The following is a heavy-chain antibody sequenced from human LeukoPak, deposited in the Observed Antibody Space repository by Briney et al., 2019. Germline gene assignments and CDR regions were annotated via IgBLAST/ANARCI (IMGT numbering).Heavy chain of an antibody. D-gene: IGHD6-13*01. CDR3: AKARSSSWSYLES. J-gene: IGHJ4*02. CDR2: ISWEGSTT. V-gene: IGHV3-43*01. CDR1: GFNFDDHT. Sequence: GGSLRLSCAASGFNFDDHTMHWVRQLPGKGLQWISLISWEGSTTYYADSVKDRFTISRDTSKNSLYLQMNSLRTEDTALYYCAKARSSSWSYLESWGQGTPVTVSS.